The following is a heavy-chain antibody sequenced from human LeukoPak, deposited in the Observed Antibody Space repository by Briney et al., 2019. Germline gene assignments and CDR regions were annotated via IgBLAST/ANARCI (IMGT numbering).Heavy chain of an antibody. CDR3: ARVRATSRILLPYFDY. D-gene: IGHD2-15*01. V-gene: IGHV3-30*03. Sequence: GGSLRLSCAASGFTLTTHSIHWVRQAPGKGLEWVAVMSYDGTNKYYADSVKGRFIISRDNSENTVYMQMNDLRAEDTAVYSCARVRATSRILLPYFDYWGQGTLVTVSS. CDR2: MSYDGTNK. J-gene: IGHJ4*02. CDR1: GFTLTTHS.